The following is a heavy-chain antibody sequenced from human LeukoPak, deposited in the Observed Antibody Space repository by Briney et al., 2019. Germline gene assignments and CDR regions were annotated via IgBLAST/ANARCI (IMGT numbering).Heavy chain of an antibody. CDR1: GFTFSNYD. CDR2: IGTAGDT. J-gene: IGHJ4*02. D-gene: IGHD1-14*01. CDR3: AKDPNHEGADY. V-gene: IGHV3-13*01. Sequence: GGSLRLSCAASGFTFSNYDMHWVRQAAGKGLEWVSAIGTAGDTYYAGSVKGRFIISRDNSKNTLYLQMNSLRAEDTAVYYCAKDPNHEGADYWGQGTLVTVSS.